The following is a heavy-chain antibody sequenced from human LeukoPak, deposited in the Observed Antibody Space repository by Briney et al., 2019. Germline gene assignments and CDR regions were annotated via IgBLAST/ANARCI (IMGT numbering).Heavy chain of an antibody. D-gene: IGHD3-22*01. Sequence: PGRSLRLXCAASGFTFSSYGMHWVRQAPGKGLEWVSSISSSSSYMYYADSVKGRFTISRDNAKNSLYLQMNSLRAEDTAVYYCASSGGYYDSSGYYHIIDYWGQGTLVTVSS. CDR2: ISSSSSYM. V-gene: IGHV3-21*01. J-gene: IGHJ4*02. CDR1: GFTFSSYG. CDR3: ASSGGYYDSSGYYHIIDY.